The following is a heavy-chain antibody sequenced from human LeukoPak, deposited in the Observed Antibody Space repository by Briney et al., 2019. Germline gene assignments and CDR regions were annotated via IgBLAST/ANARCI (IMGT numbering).Heavy chain of an antibody. CDR1: GGSFSGYY. D-gene: IGHD3-10*01. J-gene: IGHJ5*02. CDR2: INHSGST. Sequence: PSETLSLTCAVYGGSFSGYYWSWIRQPPGKGLEWIGEINHSGSTNYNPSLKSRVTISVDTSKNQSSLKLSSVTAADTAVYYCARDYYGSGSFNWFDPWGQGTLVTVSS. V-gene: IGHV4-34*01. CDR3: ARDYYGSGSFNWFDP.